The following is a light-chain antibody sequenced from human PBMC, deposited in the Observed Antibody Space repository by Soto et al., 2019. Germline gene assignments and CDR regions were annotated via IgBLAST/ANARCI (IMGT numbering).Light chain of an antibody. CDR1: QSISSSF. CDR2: GAS. V-gene: IGKV3-20*01. CDR3: QQYSGSPPLT. Sequence: ENVLTQSLGTLSLSPGERATLSCRASQSISSSFLAWYQQKPGQPPRLLIYGASNRATGIPDRFSGSGSGTDFTLTISRLEPEDFAVYYCQQYSGSPPLTFGGGTKVEIK. J-gene: IGKJ4*01.